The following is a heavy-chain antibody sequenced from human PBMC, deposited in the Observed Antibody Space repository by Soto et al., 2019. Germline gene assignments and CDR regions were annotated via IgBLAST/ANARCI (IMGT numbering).Heavy chain of an antibody. CDR3: SRYFGYGGTSTSFDD. CDR1: GGSISSGGYY. V-gene: IGHV4-31*03. Sequence: PSETLSLTCTVSGGSISSGGYYWSWIRQHPGKGLEWIGYIYYSGSTYYNPSLKSRVTISVDTSKNQFSLKLSSVTAADTAVYYCSRYFGYGGTSTSFDDCGQGTVVTVSS. J-gene: IGHJ4*02. D-gene: IGHD4-17*01. CDR2: IYYSGST.